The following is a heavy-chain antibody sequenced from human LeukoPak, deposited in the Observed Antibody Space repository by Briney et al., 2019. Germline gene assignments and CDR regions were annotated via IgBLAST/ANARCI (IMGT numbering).Heavy chain of an antibody. D-gene: IGHD6-13*01. J-gene: IGHJ5*02. Sequence: TSQTLSLTCTVSGGSISSGGYYWSWIRQPPGKGLEWIGSIYYSGSTYYNPSLKSRVTISVDTSKNQFSLKLSSVTAADTAVYYCARIDGQQLVLAWGQGTLVTVSS. CDR3: ARIDGQQLVLA. CDR2: IYYSGST. CDR1: GGSISSGGYY. V-gene: IGHV4-39*01.